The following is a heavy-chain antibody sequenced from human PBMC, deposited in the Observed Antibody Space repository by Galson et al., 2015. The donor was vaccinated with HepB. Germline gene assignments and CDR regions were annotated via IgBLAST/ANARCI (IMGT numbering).Heavy chain of an antibody. D-gene: IGHD2-15*01. CDR2: IKSNIIGGTT. CDR3: AHDRYCVNCHPFDFDY. CDR1: GLTFTTAW. V-gene: IGHV3-15*01. J-gene: IGHJ4*02. Sequence: SLRLSCAVSGLTFTTAWMTWVRQAPGKGLEWVGRIKSNIIGGTTDYAAPVKGRFTISRDDSKNTVYLQMNSLKTEDTAVYYCAHDRYCVNCHPFDFDYWGQGTLVTVSS.